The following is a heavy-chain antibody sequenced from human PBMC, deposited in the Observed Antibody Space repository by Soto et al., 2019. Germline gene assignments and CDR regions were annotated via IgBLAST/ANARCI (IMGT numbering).Heavy chain of an antibody. Sequence: GGSLRLSCAASGFTFSSYSMNWVRQAPGKGLEWVSYISSSSSTIYYADSVKGRFTISRDNAKNSLYLQMNSLRAEDTAVYYCATSHTQYSGYDGRVYFEYWGQGTLVTVSS. V-gene: IGHV3-48*01. CDR3: ATSHTQYSGYDGRVYFEY. J-gene: IGHJ4*02. CDR1: GFTFSSYS. CDR2: ISSSSSTI. D-gene: IGHD5-12*01.